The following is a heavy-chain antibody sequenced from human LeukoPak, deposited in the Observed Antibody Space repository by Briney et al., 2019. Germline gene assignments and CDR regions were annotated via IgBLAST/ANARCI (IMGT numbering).Heavy chain of an antibody. CDR2: ISAYNGNT. CDR3: ARGGSRSRRGDDAFDI. Sequence: ASVKVSCKASGYTFTNYAMNWLRQAPGQGLEWMGWISAYNGNTELAQQFQGRVTLATDASTSTAYVEQRSLTSDDTAVYFCARGGSRSRRGDDAFDIWGQGTMVTVSS. CDR1: GYTFTNYA. J-gene: IGHJ3*02. D-gene: IGHD3-10*01. V-gene: IGHV1-18*01.